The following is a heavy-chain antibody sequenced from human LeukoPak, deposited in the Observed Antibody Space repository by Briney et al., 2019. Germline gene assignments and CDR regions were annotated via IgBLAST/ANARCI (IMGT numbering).Heavy chain of an antibody. CDR1: GYSFTSHW. CDR2: IYPGDSDT. J-gene: IGHJ5*02. D-gene: IGHD3-10*01. CDR3: ARGSLVRGVLNWFDP. V-gene: IGHV5-51*01. Sequence: GESLKISCKGSGYSFTSHWIGWVRQMPGKGLEWMGIIYPGDSDTRYSPSFQGQVTISADKSISTAYLQWSSLKASDTAMYYCARGSLVRGVLNWFDPWGQGTLVTVSS.